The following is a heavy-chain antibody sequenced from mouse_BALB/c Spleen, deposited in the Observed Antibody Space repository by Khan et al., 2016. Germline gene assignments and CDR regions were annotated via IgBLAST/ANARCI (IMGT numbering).Heavy chain of an antibody. CDR3: ARSDYGSKDAMDY. CDR1: GYSITSDYA. D-gene: IGHD1-1*01. J-gene: IGHJ4*01. CDR2: ISYSGST. Sequence: EVQLQESGPGLVKPSQSLSLTCTVTGYSITSDYAWNWIRQFPGNKLEWMGYISYSGSTSYNPSLKSRISITRDTSNNQFFLQLNSVTSEYTATYYCARSDYGSKDAMDYWCQGTSVTVSS. V-gene: IGHV3-2*02.